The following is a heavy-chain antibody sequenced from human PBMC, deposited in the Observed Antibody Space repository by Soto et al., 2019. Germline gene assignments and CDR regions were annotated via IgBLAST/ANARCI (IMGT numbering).Heavy chain of an antibody. Sequence: ASVKVSCKASGYTFTDYYVHWVRQAPGQGLEWMGWINPNSGGTKSAQKFQGRVTMTRDTSISTAYMELSRLRSDDTAVYYCARRKADYYDSSGYHYYFDHWGQGTLVTVSS. V-gene: IGHV1-2*02. CDR2: INPNSGGT. CDR1: GYTFTDYY. CDR3: ARRKADYYDSSGYHYYFDH. J-gene: IGHJ4*02. D-gene: IGHD3-22*01.